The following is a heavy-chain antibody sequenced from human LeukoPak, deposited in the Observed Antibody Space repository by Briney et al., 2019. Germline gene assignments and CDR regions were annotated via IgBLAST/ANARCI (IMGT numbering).Heavy chain of an antibody. CDR2: SSPSGDIT. CDR1: GGSFSGNY. Sequence: PSETLSLTCAVYGGSFSGNYWTLIRQTPGRGLEWIGESSPSGDITACNPSLKGRATISVDSSKKQFSLRLTSVTAADTGVYYCARVPDFIARPCDSWGPGTLVTVSS. J-gene: IGHJ4*02. CDR3: ARVPDFIARPCDS. V-gene: IGHV4-34*01. D-gene: IGHD2-21*01.